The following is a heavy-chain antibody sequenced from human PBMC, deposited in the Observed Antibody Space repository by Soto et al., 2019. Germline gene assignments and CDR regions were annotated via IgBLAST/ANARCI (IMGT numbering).Heavy chain of an antibody. V-gene: IGHV1-18*01. CDR1: GYTFTSYG. J-gene: IGHJ4*02. Sequence: ASVKVSCKASGYTFTSYGISWVRQAPGQGLEWMGWISAYNGNTNYAQKLQGRVTMTTDTSTSTAYMELRSLRSDDTAVYYCARGMYDCWSGYYGYFVDWGQGILVTVFS. D-gene: IGHD3-3*01. CDR2: ISAYNGNT. CDR3: ARGMYDCWSGYYGYFVD.